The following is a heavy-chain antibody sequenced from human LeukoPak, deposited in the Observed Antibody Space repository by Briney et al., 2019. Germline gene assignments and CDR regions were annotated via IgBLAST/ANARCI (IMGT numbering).Heavy chain of an antibody. D-gene: IGHD5-24*01. V-gene: IGHV3-66*01. Sequence: GESLRLSCAASGFTVSSTFMSWVRQAPGKGPEWVSVIYTGGTTYYADSVKGRFTISRDSSNNTLHLQMNNLRADDTAVYYCTSGGWLQYDYWGQGTLVIVSS. CDR3: TSGGWLQYDY. CDR1: GFTVSSTF. J-gene: IGHJ4*02. CDR2: IYTGGTT.